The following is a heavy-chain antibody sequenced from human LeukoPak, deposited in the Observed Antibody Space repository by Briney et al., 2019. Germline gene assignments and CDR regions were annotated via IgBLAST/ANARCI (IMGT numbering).Heavy chain of an antibody. Sequence: GGSLRLSCAASGFTFSSYAMHWVRQAPGKGLEYVSAISSNGGSTYYANSVKGRFTISRDNSKNTLYLQMGSLRAEDTAVYYCARVIRYFDWLVFDYWGQGTLVTVSS. J-gene: IGHJ4*02. CDR3: ARVIRYFDWLVFDY. V-gene: IGHV3-64*01. D-gene: IGHD3-9*01. CDR2: ISSNGGST. CDR1: GFTFSSYA.